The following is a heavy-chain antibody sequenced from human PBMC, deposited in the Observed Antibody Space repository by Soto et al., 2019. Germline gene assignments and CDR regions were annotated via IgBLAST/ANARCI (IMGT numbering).Heavy chain of an antibody. Sequence: GGSLRLSCAASGFTFSSYSMNWVRQAPGKGLEWVSYISNSSSTIYYADSVKGRFTISRDNAKNSLYLQMNSLRAEDTAVYYCAVVPAANGHYGMDVWGQGTTVTVSS. CDR3: AVVPAANGHYGMDV. CDR2: ISNSSSTI. J-gene: IGHJ6*02. V-gene: IGHV3-48*01. CDR1: GFTFSSYS. D-gene: IGHD2-2*01.